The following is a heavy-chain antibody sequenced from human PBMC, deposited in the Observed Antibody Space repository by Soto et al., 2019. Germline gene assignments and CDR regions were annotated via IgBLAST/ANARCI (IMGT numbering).Heavy chain of an antibody. Sequence: EVQLLESGGGLVQPGGSLRLSCAASGFTFSTYAMSWVRQAPGKGLEWVSTISATDGGTYYADSVKGRFTITRDNSKSTLYLQMNRLRAEDTAVYYCANGESSGWPAFDYWCQGTLVTVSA. J-gene: IGHJ4*02. V-gene: IGHV3-23*01. CDR1: GFTFSTYA. D-gene: IGHD6-19*01. CDR2: ISATDGGT. CDR3: ANGESSGWPAFDY.